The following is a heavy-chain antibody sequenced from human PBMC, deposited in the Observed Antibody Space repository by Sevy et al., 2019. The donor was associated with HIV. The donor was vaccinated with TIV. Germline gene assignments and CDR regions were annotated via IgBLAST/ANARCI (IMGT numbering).Heavy chain of an antibody. V-gene: IGHV3-48*03. D-gene: IGHD4-17*01. CDR1: GFTFSSYE. CDR3: ARDLPPSATTVAHFDH. CDR2: ISNSGTTI. Sequence: GGSLRLSCAASGFTFSSYEMNWVRQAPGKGLEWVSYISNSGTTISYSDSVRGRSTNSRDNARNSLYTQMNSVRDEDTAVYYCARDLPPSATTVAHFDHWGQGTLVTVSS. J-gene: IGHJ4*02.